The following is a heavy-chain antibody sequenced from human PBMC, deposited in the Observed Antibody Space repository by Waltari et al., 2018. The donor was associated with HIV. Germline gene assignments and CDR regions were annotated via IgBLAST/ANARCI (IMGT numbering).Heavy chain of an antibody. J-gene: IGHJ3*02. D-gene: IGHD2-21*02. CDR1: GFTFSSYW. CDR2: IKQDGSEK. CDR3: AREVCGGDCYSSRGAFDI. V-gene: IGHV3-7*01. Sequence: EVQLVESGGGLVQPGGSLRLSCAASGFTFSSYWMSWVRQAPGKGLEWVANIKQDGSEKYYVDSVKGRFTITRDNAKNSLYLQMNSLGAEDTAVYYCAREVCGGDCYSSRGAFDIWGQGTMVTVSS.